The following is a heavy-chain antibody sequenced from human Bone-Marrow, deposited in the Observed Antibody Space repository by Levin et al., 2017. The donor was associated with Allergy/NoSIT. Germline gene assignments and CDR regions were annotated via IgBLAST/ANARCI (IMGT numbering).Heavy chain of an antibody. D-gene: IGHD3/OR15-3a*01. CDR2: ISWNSGSI. Sequence: GGSLRLSCAASGFTFDDYAMHWVRQAPGKGLEWVSGISWNSGSIGYADSVKGRFTISRDNAKNSLYLQMNSLRAEDTALYYCAKDRGTGYYYGMDVWGQGTTVTVSS. V-gene: IGHV3-9*01. CDR1: GFTFDDYA. J-gene: IGHJ6*02. CDR3: AKDRGTGYYYGMDV.